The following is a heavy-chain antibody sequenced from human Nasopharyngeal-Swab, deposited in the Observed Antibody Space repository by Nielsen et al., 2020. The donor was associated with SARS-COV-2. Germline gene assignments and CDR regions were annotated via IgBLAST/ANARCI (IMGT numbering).Heavy chain of an antibody. CDR3: ARDGKVLRFLEWLEGGKAHFDY. J-gene: IGHJ4*02. Sequence: GESLKISCKASGYTFTSYGISWVRQAPGQGLEWMGWISAYNGNTNYAQKLQGRVTMTTDTSTSTAYMELRSLRSDDTAVYYCARDGKVLRFLEWLEGGKAHFDYWGQGTLVTVSS. CDR1: GYTFTSYG. D-gene: IGHD3-3*01. V-gene: IGHV1-18*01. CDR2: ISAYNGNT.